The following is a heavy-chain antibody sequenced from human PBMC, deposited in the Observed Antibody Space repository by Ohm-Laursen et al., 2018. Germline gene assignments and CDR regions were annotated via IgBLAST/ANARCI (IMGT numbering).Heavy chain of an antibody. J-gene: IGHJ4*02. Sequence: SLRLSCAASGFTFSSYGMHWVRQAPGKGLERVAVISYDGSNKYYADSVKGRFTISRDNSKNSLYLQMNSLRAEDTALYYCAKDTGAFGGVIGDWGQGTLVTVSS. CDR2: ISYDGSNK. CDR1: GFTFSSYG. D-gene: IGHD3-16*02. V-gene: IGHV3-30*18. CDR3: AKDTGAFGGVIGD.